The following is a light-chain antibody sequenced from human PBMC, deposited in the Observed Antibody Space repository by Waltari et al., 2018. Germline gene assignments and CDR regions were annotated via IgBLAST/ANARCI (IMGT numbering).Light chain of an antibody. CDR1: QSVRSN. Sequence: EIVMTQSPATLSVSPGERATLSCRASQSVRSNLPWYQQKPGQAPRLLIYGASTRATAIPARFSGSGSGTEFTLTISSLQSEDFAVYYCQQYNLWPPYTFGQGTKLEIK. CDR2: GAS. V-gene: IGKV3-15*01. CDR3: QQYNLWPPYT. J-gene: IGKJ2*01.